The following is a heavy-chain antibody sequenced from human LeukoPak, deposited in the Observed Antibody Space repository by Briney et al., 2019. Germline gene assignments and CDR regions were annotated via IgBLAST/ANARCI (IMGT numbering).Heavy chain of an antibody. Sequence: ASVKVSCKASGYTFTGYYILWVRQAPGQGLECVGWINPHSGVTTYAQNFQGRVTMTRDTSISTAYMELSRLRSDDTAVYYCARDCLAQPRSGADLIDYWGQGTLVTVSS. CDR3: ARDCLAQPRSGADLIDY. V-gene: IGHV1-2*02. CDR1: GYTFTGYY. CDR2: INPHSGVT. D-gene: IGHD3-10*01. J-gene: IGHJ4*02.